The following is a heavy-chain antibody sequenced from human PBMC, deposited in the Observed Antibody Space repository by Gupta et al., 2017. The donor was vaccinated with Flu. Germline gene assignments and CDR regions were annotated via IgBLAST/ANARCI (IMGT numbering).Heavy chain of an antibody. J-gene: IGHJ6*02. V-gene: IGHV3-48*02. Sequence: EVQLVESGGGLVQPGGSLRLSCAASGFTFSSYSMNWVRQAPGKGLEWVSYISSSSSTIYYADSVKGRFTISRDNAKNSLYLQMNSLRDEDTAVYYCAREGVVAAVTYYYYGMDVWGQGTTVTVSS. CDR2: ISSSSSTI. CDR3: AREGVVAAVTYYYYGMDV. CDR1: GFTFSSYS. D-gene: IGHD2-15*01.